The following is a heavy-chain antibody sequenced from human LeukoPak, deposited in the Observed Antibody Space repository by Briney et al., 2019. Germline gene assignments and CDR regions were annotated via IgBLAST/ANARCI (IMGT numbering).Heavy chain of an antibody. V-gene: IGHV3-30*04. CDR2: ISYDGSNK. CDR3: ARSRPMVRGPLGDY. J-gene: IGHJ4*02. Sequence: GGSLRLSCAASGFTFSSYAMRWVRQAPGKGLEWVAVISYDGSNKYYADSVKGRFTISRDNSKNTLYLQMNSLRAEDTAVYYCARSRPMVRGPLGDYWGQGTLVTVSS. CDR1: GFTFSSYA. D-gene: IGHD3-10*01.